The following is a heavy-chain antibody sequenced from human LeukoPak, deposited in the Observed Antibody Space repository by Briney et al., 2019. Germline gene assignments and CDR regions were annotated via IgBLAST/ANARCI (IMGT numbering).Heavy chain of an antibody. Sequence: ASVKVSCKASGYTFTGYYMHWVRQAPGQGLEWMGWINPNSGGTNYAQKFQGRVTMTRDTSISTAYMELSRLRSDDTAVYYCARETRGSYSGRFDYWGQGTLVTASS. CDR1: GYTFTGYY. CDR2: INPNSGGT. J-gene: IGHJ4*02. CDR3: ARETRGSYSGRFDY. D-gene: IGHD1-26*01. V-gene: IGHV1-2*02.